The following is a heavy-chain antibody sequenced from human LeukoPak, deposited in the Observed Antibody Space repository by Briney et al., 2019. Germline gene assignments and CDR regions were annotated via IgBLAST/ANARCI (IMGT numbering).Heavy chain of an antibody. CDR2: ISYDGSNK. CDR3: ARDAAAGIPPPYYYYYGMDV. V-gene: IGHV3-30*03. J-gene: IGHJ6*02. CDR1: GFTFSSYS. D-gene: IGHD6-13*01. Sequence: PGGSLRLSCAASGFTFSSYSMNWVRQAPGKGLEWVAVISYDGSNKYYADSVKGRFTISRDNFKNTLYLQMNSLRAEDTAVYYCARDAAAGIPPPYYYYYGMDVWGQGTTVTVSS.